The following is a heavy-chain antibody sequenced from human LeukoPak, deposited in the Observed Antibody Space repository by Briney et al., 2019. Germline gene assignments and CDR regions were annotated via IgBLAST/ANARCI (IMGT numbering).Heavy chain of an antibody. J-gene: IGHJ4*02. CDR1: GGSFGPYY. CDR2: INHSGST. V-gene: IGHV4-34*01. D-gene: IGHD2-21*02. CDR3: ARGGFYCGGDCYVDY. Sequence: SETLSLTCAVYGGSFGPYYWSWIRQPPGKGLEWIGEINHSGSTNYNPSLKSRVTISVDTSKNQFSLKLSSVTAADTAVYYCARGGFYCGGDCYVDYWGQGTLVTVSS.